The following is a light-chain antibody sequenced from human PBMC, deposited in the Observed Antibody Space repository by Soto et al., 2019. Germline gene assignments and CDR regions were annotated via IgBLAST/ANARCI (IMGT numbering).Light chain of an antibody. CDR2: DVS. CDR1: SSDVGGYNY. J-gene: IGLJ2*01. Sequence: QSALTQPASVSGSPGQSITISCTGTSSDVGGYNYVSRYQQHPGKTPKLMIYDVSNQPPGVSNRISGSKSGNTASLTISGLQAEDEADYYCSSYTSSSTVVFGGGTQLTVL. CDR3: SSYTSSSTVV. V-gene: IGLV2-14*01.